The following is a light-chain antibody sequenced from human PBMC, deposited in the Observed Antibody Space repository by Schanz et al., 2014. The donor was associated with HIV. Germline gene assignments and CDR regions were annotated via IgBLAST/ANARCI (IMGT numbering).Light chain of an antibody. Sequence: EIVLTQSPGSLSLSPGGRATLSCGASQRLSSSYLAWYQQKRDQPPRLVIYATSTRAAGIPDRFSGTGSGTEFTLTISSLQSEDFAVFYCQQYGSSFGPGTKVDIK. J-gene: IGKJ3*01. CDR2: ATS. V-gene: IGKV3-20*01. CDR3: QQYGSS. CDR1: QRLSSSY.